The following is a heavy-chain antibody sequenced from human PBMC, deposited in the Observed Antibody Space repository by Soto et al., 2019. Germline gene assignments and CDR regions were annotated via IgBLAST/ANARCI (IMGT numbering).Heavy chain of an antibody. D-gene: IGHD4-17*01. CDR3: ATGEGDYGGEPPHFDY. CDR2: IYFSGST. CDR1: GGYY. Sequence: TSETLSLTCTVSGGYYWSWIRQPPGKGLEWIGYIYFSGSTNYNPSLKSRVTISIDTSKNQFSLKLSSVTAADTAVYYCATGEGDYGGEPPHFDYWGQGTLVTVSS. V-gene: IGHV4-59*01. J-gene: IGHJ4*02.